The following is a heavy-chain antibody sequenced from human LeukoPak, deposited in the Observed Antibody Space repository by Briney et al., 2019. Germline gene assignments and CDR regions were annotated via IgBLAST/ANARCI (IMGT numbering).Heavy chain of an antibody. D-gene: IGHD3-16*01. CDR3: ARDLTGGEYFDS. J-gene: IGHJ4*02. V-gene: IGHV3-21*01. CDR2: ISPSSSYI. CDR1: GFTLSSFK. Sequence: GGSLRLSCATSGFTLSSFKMTWVRQAPGKGLEWVASISPSSSYISYADPLKGLVTVSRDNAKHSVFLQMSSLRAEDTAVYYCARDLTGGEYFDSWGQGTLVSVSS.